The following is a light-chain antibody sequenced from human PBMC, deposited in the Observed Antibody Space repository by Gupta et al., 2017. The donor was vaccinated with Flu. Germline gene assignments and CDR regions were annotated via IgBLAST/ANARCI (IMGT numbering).Light chain of an antibody. Sequence: PSSLSASVGDRVTVTCRASQDIGSYLAWYQQKSGKVPKLLIYAASSLQSGVPSRFSGSGSGTAFTLTISSLQPEDVATYYCQKYNSAPPAFGGGTKVEIK. J-gene: IGKJ4*01. CDR2: AAS. CDR3: QKYNSAPPA. V-gene: IGKV1-27*01. CDR1: QDIGSY.